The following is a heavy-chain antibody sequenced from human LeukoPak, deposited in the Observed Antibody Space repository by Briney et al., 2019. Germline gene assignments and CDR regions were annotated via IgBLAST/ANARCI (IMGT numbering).Heavy chain of an antibody. J-gene: IGHJ4*02. Sequence: GESLKISCKGSGDSFTTYWIAWVRQMPGKGLEWMGIIYPDDSNTRYNPSFQGQVTISADKSINTAYLQWSSLKASDTAMYYCARRVDSYWFFDYWGQGTLVTVSS. CDR3: ARRVDSYWFFDY. CDR1: GDSFTTYW. V-gene: IGHV5-51*01. CDR2: IYPDDSNT. D-gene: IGHD1-26*01.